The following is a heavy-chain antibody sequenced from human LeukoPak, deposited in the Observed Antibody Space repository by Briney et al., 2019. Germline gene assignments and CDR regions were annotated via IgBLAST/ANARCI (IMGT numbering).Heavy chain of an antibody. Sequence: GGSLRLSCAASGFTFSNYAMTWVRQAPGKGLEWVSAISGSGGNTYYAGSVKGRFTISRDNSRNTLYLQMNSLRVEDTAVYYCAKDLGMGGGSCFHHWGQGILVTVSS. CDR3: AKDLGMGGGSCFHH. CDR1: GFTFSNYA. J-gene: IGHJ5*02. V-gene: IGHV3-23*01. CDR2: ISGSGGNT. D-gene: IGHD2-15*01.